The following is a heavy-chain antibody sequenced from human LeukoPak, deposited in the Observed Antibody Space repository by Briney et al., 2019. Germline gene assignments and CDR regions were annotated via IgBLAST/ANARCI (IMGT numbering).Heavy chain of an antibody. Sequence: AETLSLTCPFSGRSISSSSYYWPGIREPPGKGREWIGSIYYRGSTYYTPSLKSRVTISVDTSKNQFSLKLSSVTAADTAVYYCARDGLQWLAAFASWGQGTLVTVSS. D-gene: IGHD6-19*01. CDR2: IYYRGST. J-gene: IGHJ4*02. CDR3: ARDGLQWLAAFAS. V-gene: IGHV4-39*07. CDR1: GRSISSSSYY.